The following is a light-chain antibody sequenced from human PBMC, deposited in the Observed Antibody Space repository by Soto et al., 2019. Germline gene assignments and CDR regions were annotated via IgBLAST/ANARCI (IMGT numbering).Light chain of an antibody. CDR1: QSVSSN. J-gene: IGKJ1*01. CDR3: QQYNNWPRT. V-gene: IGKV3-15*01. Sequence: IVMPQSPATLSVSPGERATLSCRASQSVSSNLAWYQQKPGQAPMLLIYGASTRATGIPGRFSGSGSGTEFTLTISILQSEDFAVYYCQQYNNWPRTFGQGTKVDIK. CDR2: GAS.